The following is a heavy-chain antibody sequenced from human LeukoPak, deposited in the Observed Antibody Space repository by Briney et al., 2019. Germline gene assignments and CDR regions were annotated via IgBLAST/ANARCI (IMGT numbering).Heavy chain of an antibody. Sequence: GRSLRLSCAASGFTFSSYGMHWVRQAPDKGLEWVAVIWYDGSNKYYADSVKGRFTISRDNSKNTLYLQMNSLRAEDTAVYYCARDRGGPFDYWGQGTLVTVSS. CDR2: IWYDGSNK. D-gene: IGHD2-15*01. CDR3: ARDRGGPFDY. J-gene: IGHJ4*02. CDR1: GFTFSSYG. V-gene: IGHV3-33*01.